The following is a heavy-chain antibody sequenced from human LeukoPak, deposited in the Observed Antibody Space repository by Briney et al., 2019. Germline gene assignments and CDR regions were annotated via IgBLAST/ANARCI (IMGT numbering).Heavy chain of an antibody. Sequence: GESLKISCKGSGYKFTDYRIGWVRQMPGKGRGWMGIIYPDDSYAKYSPSFQGRVTFSVDKSISNAYLQWSSLKASDTAMYFCASPTRGPNDAFDIWGQGTMVTVSS. CDR1: GYKFTDYR. CDR3: ASPTRGPNDAFDI. J-gene: IGHJ3*02. V-gene: IGHV5-51*01. CDR2: IYPDDSYA. D-gene: IGHD3-10*01.